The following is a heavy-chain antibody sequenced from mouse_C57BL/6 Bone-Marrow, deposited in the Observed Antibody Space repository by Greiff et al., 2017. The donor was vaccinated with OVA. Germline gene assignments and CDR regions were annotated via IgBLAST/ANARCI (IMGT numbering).Heavy chain of an antibody. Sequence: QVQLQQPGAELVKPGASVKLSCKASGYTFTSYWMHWVKQRPGRGLEWIGRSDPNSGGTKYNEKFKSKATLTVDKPASTAYMQLSSLTSEDSAVYYCARWYYGSRSAMDYWGQGTSVTVSS. CDR2: SDPNSGGT. J-gene: IGHJ4*01. CDR1: GYTFTSYW. V-gene: IGHV1-72*01. D-gene: IGHD1-1*01. CDR3: ARWYYGSRSAMDY.